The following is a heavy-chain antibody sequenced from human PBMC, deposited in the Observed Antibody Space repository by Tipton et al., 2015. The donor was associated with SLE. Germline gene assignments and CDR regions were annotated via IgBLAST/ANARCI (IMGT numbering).Heavy chain of an antibody. CDR1: GGSISSGSYY. CDR2: IYTSGST. V-gene: IGHV4-61*09. Sequence: TLSLTCTVSGGSISSGSYYWSWIRQPAGKGLEWIGYIYTSGSTNYNPSLKSRVTISVDTSENQFSLKLSSVTAADTAVYYCARGSPMVRGVIITFDYWGQGTLVTVSS. D-gene: IGHD3-10*01. CDR3: ARGSPMVRGVIITFDY. J-gene: IGHJ4*02.